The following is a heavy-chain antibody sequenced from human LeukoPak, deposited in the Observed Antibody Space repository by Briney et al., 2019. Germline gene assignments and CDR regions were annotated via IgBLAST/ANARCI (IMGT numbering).Heavy chain of an antibody. V-gene: IGHV1-69*04. CDR1: GGTFSSYA. D-gene: IGHD3-22*01. CDR3: ARSRAYYYDSSGYRTIDY. Sequence: SVKVSCKASGGTFSSYAISWVRQAPGQGLEWMGRIIPILGIASYARKFQGRVTITADKSTSTAYMELSSLRSEDTAVYYCARSRAYYYDSSGYRTIDYWGQGTLVTVSS. J-gene: IGHJ4*02. CDR2: IIPILGIA.